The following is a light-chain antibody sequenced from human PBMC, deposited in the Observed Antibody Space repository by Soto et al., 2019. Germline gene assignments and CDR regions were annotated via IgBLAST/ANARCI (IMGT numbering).Light chain of an antibody. J-gene: IGKJ2*01. V-gene: IGKV3-15*01. CDR2: GAS. CDR3: QQYNNWTYT. CDR1: QSVSSN. Sequence: EIVMTQSPATLSVSPGERATLSCRASQSVSSNLAWYQHKPGQAPRLLIYGASTRATGIPARFSGSGSGTEFTLTISGLQSEDFAVYNCQQYNNWTYTFGQGTKLEIK.